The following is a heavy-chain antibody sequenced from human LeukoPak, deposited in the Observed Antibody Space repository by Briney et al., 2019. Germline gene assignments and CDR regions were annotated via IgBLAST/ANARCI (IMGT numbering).Heavy chain of an antibody. Sequence: GGSLRLSCATSGFTFNSFSMHWVRQAPGKGLEWVATISYDGSTKSYADSVKGRFTISGDNSKNTVYLQMNSLKTEDTAVYYCARDWWGYSSSWGLFDYWGQGTLVTVSS. V-gene: IGHV3-30*04. CDR1: GFTFNSFS. CDR3: ARDWWGYSSSWGLFDY. CDR2: ISYDGSTK. J-gene: IGHJ4*02. D-gene: IGHD6-13*01.